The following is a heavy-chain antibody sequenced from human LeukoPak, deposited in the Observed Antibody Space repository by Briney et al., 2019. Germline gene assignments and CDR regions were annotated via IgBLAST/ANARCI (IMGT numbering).Heavy chain of an antibody. CDR3: ARGDSTVTTTTLRRGYFYYYYMDV. D-gene: IGHD4-17*01. V-gene: IGHV3-23*01. Sequence: GGSLRLSCAASGFTFNRRGMHWVRQAPGKWLEWVSAISGSGGSTYYADSVKGRFTISRDNSKNTLYLQMNSLRAEDTAVYYCARGDSTVTTTTLRRGYFYYYYMDVWGKGTTVTVSS. J-gene: IGHJ6*03. CDR1: GFTFNRRG. CDR2: ISGSGGST.